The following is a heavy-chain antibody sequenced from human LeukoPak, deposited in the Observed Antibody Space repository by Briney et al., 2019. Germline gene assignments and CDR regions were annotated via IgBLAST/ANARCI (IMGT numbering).Heavy chain of an antibody. CDR2: ISGSGGST. CDR3: AKAGGGRDDY. Sequence: GGSLRLSCAASGFTFSSYGMSWVRQAPGKGLEWVSAISGSGGSTYYADSVRGRFTISRDNSKNTLYLQMNSLRAEDTAVYYCAKAGGGRDDYWGQGTLVTVSS. J-gene: IGHJ4*02. D-gene: IGHD1-26*01. CDR1: GFTFSSYG. V-gene: IGHV3-23*01.